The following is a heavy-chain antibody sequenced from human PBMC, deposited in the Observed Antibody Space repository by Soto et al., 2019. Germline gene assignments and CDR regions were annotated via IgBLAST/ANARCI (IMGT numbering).Heavy chain of an antibody. CDR1: GGSFSGYY. Sequence: PSETLSLTCAVYGGSFSGYYWSWIRQPPGKGLEWIGEINHSGSTNYNPSLKSRVTISVDTSKNQFSLKLSSVTAADTAVYYCARVAIFGVVMPRWFDPWGQGTLVTVSS. CDR2: INHSGST. J-gene: IGHJ5*02. CDR3: ARVAIFGVVMPRWFDP. D-gene: IGHD3-3*01. V-gene: IGHV4-34*01.